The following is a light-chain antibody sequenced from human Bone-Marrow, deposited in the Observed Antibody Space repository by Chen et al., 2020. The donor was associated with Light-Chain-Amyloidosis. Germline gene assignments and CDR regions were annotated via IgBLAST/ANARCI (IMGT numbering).Light chain of an antibody. CDR2: EVT. V-gene: IGLV2-14*01. Sequence: QSALTQPASVSGSPGSSITIPRTGTSSDVGGDNHVSWYQQHPDKAPKLMIYEVTNRPSWVPDRFSGSKSDNTASLTISGLQTEDEADYFCSSYTITNTLVFGSGTRVTVL. CDR3: SSYTITNTLV. CDR1: SSDVGGDNH. J-gene: IGLJ1*01.